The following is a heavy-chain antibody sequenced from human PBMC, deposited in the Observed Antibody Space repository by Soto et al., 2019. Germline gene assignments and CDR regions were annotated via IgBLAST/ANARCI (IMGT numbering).Heavy chain of an antibody. CDR1: GYTFTSYA. CDR2: INAGNGNT. V-gene: IGHV1-3*01. D-gene: IGHD3-22*01. Sequence: SVKVSCMASGYTFTSYAMHWVGQAPGQRREWMGWINAGNGNTKYSQKFQGRVTITRDTSASTAYMELSSVRSEDTAVYYCASSDSCGYFQVVLIWGQGTMVTVAS. CDR3: ASSDSCGYFQVVLI. J-gene: IGHJ3*02.